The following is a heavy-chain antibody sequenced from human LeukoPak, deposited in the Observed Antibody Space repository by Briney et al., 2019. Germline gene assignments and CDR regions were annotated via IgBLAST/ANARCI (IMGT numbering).Heavy chain of an antibody. Sequence: SETLSLTCPVSGGSISSGSYYWSWIRQPAGKGLEWIGRIYTSGSTNYNPSLQSRVTISVDTSKNQFSLKLSSVTAADTAVYYCARDRGSNPPGFFDYWGQGTLVTVSS. CDR1: GGSISSGSYY. CDR3: ARDRGSNPPGFFDY. J-gene: IGHJ4*02. CDR2: IYTSGST. V-gene: IGHV4-61*02. D-gene: IGHD6-13*01.